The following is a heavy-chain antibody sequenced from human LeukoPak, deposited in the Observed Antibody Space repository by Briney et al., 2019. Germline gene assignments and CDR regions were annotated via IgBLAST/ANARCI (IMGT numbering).Heavy chain of an antibody. D-gene: IGHD3-22*01. CDR3: AKDPYYYDSSGYPRYFDY. J-gene: IGHJ4*02. CDR1: GFTFSSYW. Sequence: GGSLRLSCAASGFTFSSYWMHWVRQAPGKGLEWVSAISGSGGSTYYADSVKGRFTISRDNSKNTLYLQMNSLRAEDTAVYYCAKDPYYYDSSGYPRYFDYWGQGTLVTVSS. CDR2: ISGSGGST. V-gene: IGHV3-23*01.